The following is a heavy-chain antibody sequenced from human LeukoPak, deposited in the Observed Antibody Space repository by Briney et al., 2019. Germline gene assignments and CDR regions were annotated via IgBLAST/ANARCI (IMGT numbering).Heavy chain of an antibody. CDR2: ISSSGSTI. CDR1: GFTFSSYE. CDR3: ASTTYYYGSSGYSLTD. Sequence: GGSLRLSCAASGFTFSSYEMNWVRQAPGKGLEWVSYISSSGSTIYYADSVKGRFTISRDNAKNSLYLQMNSLRAEDTAVYYCASTTYYYGSSGYSLTDWGQGTLVTVSS. V-gene: IGHV3-48*03. J-gene: IGHJ4*02. D-gene: IGHD3-22*01.